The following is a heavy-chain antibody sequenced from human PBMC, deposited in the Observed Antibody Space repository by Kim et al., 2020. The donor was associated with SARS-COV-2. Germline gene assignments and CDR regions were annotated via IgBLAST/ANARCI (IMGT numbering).Heavy chain of an antibody. CDR1: GFTVSSNY. CDR3: ARGPSPLYDILTGYPPKEDYYYYYGMDV. V-gene: IGHV3-53*01. Sequence: GGSLRLSCAASGFTVSSNYMSWVRQAPGKGLEWVSVIYSGGSTYYADSVKGRFTISRDNSKNTLYLQMNSLRAEDTAVYYCARGPSPLYDILTGYPPKEDYYYYYGMDVWGQGTTVTVSS. J-gene: IGHJ6*02. CDR2: IYSGGST. D-gene: IGHD3-9*01.